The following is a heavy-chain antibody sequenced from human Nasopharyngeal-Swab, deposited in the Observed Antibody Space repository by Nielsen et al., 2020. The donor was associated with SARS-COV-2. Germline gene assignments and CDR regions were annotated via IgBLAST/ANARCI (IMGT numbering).Heavy chain of an antibody. D-gene: IGHD7-27*01. V-gene: IGHV3-23*01. J-gene: IGHJ4*02. CDR2: ITVSGDAT. CDR1: GFTFNSYV. CDR3: APDPNWGLGY. Sequence: GESLKLSCAASGFTFNSYVMIWVRQAPGEGLEWVSYITVSGDATNYAESVKGRLTISRDNSKNLLYLQMNSLRVEDTATYYCAPDPNWGLGYWGRGTLVTVSS.